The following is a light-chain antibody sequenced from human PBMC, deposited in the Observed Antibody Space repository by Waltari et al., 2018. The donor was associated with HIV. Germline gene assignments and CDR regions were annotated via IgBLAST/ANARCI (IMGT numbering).Light chain of an antibody. CDR2: RND. J-gene: IGLJ2*01. V-gene: IGLV1-47*01. CDR1: TSNIGRND. CDR3: VTWDDSLRGVV. Sequence: SVVTQPPSASGTPGQRVTISCSGNTSNIGRNDVFWYQHLPGTAPKLLIHRNDQRPSGVPDRFSGSTSGTSASLAISGLRSEDEADYYCVTWDDSLRGVVFGGGTKVAVL.